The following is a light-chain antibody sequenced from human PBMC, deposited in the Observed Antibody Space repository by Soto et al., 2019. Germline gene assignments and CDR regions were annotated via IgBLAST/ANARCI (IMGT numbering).Light chain of an antibody. J-gene: IGKJ5*01. Sequence: TQSPATLSLSPGDTATLSCRASQSVSSNLGWYQQKPGQAPRLLIYDASNRATGIPARFSGSGSETDFTLTISSLEPEDFAVYYCQQRSNWPPITFGQGTRLEIK. CDR1: QSVSSN. CDR2: DAS. V-gene: IGKV3-11*01. CDR3: QQRSNWPPIT.